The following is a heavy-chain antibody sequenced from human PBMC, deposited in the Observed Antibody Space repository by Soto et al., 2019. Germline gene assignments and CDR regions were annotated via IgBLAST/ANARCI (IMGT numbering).Heavy chain of an antibody. CDR3: ARVFGSGSYYFDY. Sequence: PSETLSLTCTVSGGSVSNTAYYWGWIRQPPGKGLECIGIIYYSGNTYSSPSLKSRVTMSVDTSKNQFSLKLSSVSAADTSIYYCARVFGSGSYYFDYWGLGTLVTVSS. CDR1: GGSVSNTAYY. J-gene: IGHJ4*02. CDR2: IYYSGNT. D-gene: IGHD3-10*01. V-gene: IGHV4-39*01.